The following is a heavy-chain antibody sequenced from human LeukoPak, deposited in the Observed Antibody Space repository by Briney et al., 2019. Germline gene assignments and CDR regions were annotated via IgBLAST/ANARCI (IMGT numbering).Heavy chain of an antibody. Sequence: SETLSLTCAVYGGSFSGYYWSWIRQPPGKGLEWIGEINHSGSTNYNPSLKSRVTISVDTSKNQFSLKLSSVTAADTAVYYCARDNLFAAARPGYSYGMDVWGQGTTVTVSS. D-gene: IGHD6-6*01. CDR1: GGSFSGYY. CDR3: ARDNLFAAARPGYSYGMDV. CDR2: INHSGST. J-gene: IGHJ6*02. V-gene: IGHV4-34*01.